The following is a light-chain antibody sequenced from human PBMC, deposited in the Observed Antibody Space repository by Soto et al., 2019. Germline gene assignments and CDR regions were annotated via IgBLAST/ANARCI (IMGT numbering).Light chain of an antibody. CDR1: TGAVTSGYY. V-gene: IGLV7-43*01. CDR2: NTS. Sequence: QTVVTQEPSLTVSPGRTVTLTCASSTGAVTSGYYPNWFQQKPGQPPRPLIYNTSNKHSWTPARFSGSLLGGKAALTLSGVQPDDEAEYYCLLYYGGARVFGGGTKVTVL. CDR3: LLYYGGARV. J-gene: IGLJ3*02.